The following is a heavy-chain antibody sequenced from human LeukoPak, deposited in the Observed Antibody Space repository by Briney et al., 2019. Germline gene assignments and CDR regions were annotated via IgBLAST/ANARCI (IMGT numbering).Heavy chain of an antibody. D-gene: IGHD3/OR15-3a*01. J-gene: IGHJ4*02. CDR1: GGSISSYY. CDR2: IYYSGST. V-gene: IGHV4-39*01. CDR3: ARWTKNYFDY. Sequence: SETLSLTCTVSGGSISSYYWGWIRQPPGKGLEWIGSIYYSGSTYYNPSLKSRVTISVDTSKNQFSLKLSSVTAADTAVYYCARWTKNYFDYWGQGTLVTVSS.